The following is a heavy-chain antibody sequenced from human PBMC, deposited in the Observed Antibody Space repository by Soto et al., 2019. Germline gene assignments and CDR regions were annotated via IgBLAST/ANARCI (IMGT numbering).Heavy chain of an antibody. CDR3: AKSVYNWNDGFFDY. J-gene: IGHJ4*02. D-gene: IGHD1-1*01. CDR1: GFTFSSYG. Sequence: QVQLVESGGGVVQPGRSLRLSCAASGFTFSSYGMHWVRKAPGKGLEWVAIISYDEINKYYADSVKGRFTISRDNSKNTLYLQMNSLRAEDTAVYYCAKSVYNWNDGFFDYWGQGTLVTVSS. CDR2: ISYDEINK. V-gene: IGHV3-30*18.